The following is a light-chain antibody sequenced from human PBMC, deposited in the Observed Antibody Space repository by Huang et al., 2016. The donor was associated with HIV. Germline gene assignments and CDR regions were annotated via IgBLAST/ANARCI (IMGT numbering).Light chain of an antibody. V-gene: IGKV3-11*01. CDR1: QSVSSY. Sequence: EIVLTQSPATLSLSPVERATLSCRASQSVSSYLAWYQQKPGQAPRLLIYDASTRATGIPARFSGSGSGTDFTLTISSLEPEDFAVYYCQQRSNWPRMYTFGQGTKLEIK. CDR3: QQRSNWPRMYT. J-gene: IGKJ2*01. CDR2: DAS.